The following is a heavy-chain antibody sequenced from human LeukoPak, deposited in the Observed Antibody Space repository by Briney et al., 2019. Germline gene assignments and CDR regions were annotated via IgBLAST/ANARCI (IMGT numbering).Heavy chain of an antibody. D-gene: IGHD1-26*01. J-gene: IGHJ4*02. V-gene: IGHV1-46*01. CDR3: ARDPSYSENLDY. CDR2: INPSGGST. Sequence: GASVKVSCKASGYTFTSYYMHWVRQAPGQGLEWMGIINPSGGSTSYAQKFQGRITMTRDMSTSTAYMELSRLRSDDTAVYYCARDPSYSENLDYWGQGTLVTVSS. CDR1: GYTFTSYY.